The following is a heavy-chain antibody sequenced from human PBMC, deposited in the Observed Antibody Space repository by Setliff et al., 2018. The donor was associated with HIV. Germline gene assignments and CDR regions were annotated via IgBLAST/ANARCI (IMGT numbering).Heavy chain of an antibody. V-gene: IGHV4-59*08. D-gene: IGHD3-22*01. CDR2: IYYSGST. CDR1: GGSISSYY. Sequence: SETLSLTCTVSGGSISSYYWSWIRQPPGKGLEWIGYIYYSGSTNYNPSLKSRVTISVDTSKNQFSLKLSSVTAADTAVYYCASLPPLYDSSGYYFDYWGQGTLVTVS. CDR3: ASLPPLYDSSGYYFDY. J-gene: IGHJ4*02.